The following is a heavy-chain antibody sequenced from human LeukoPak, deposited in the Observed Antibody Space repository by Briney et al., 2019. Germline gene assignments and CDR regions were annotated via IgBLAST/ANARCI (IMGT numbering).Heavy chain of an antibody. J-gene: IGHJ4*02. CDR2: ISYDGSNK. CDR1: GFTFSSYA. CDR3: AREVRLHYDY. V-gene: IGHV3-30-3*01. Sequence: GRSLRLSCAASGFTFSSYAMHWVRQAPGKGLEWVAVISYDGSNKYYADSVKGRFTISRDNSKNTLYLQMNSLRAEDTAVYYCAREVRLHYDYWGQGTLVTVSS. D-gene: IGHD3-10*01.